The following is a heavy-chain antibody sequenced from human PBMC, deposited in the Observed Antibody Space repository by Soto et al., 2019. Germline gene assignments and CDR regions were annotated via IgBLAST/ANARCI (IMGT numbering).Heavy chain of an antibody. J-gene: IGHJ4*02. D-gene: IGHD1-20*01. CDR3: ARVMAAYNWNAPFDL. Sequence: VASGGGLVQPGRSLRLSCAASGFRFDDYAIHWVRQAPGKGLDWVAAIGWDGVNIAYADSVKGRFTISRDNARNSLYLQMASLRVEDTAFYFCARVMAAYNWNAPFDLWGQGTLVTVSS. CDR2: IGWDGVNI. CDR1: GFRFDDYA. V-gene: IGHV3-9*01.